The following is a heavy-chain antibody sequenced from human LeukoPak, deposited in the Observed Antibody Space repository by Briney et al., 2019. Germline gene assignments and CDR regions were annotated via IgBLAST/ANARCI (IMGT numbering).Heavy chain of an antibody. CDR1: GYTFTSYY. D-gene: IGHD6-19*01. Sequence: ASVTDSCKASGYTFTSYYMHWVRQAPGQGLEWMGIINPSGGSTSYAQKFQGRVTMTRDMSTSTVYMELSSLRSEDTAVYYCARGRIAVAGTTAAFDIWGQGTMVTVSS. J-gene: IGHJ3*02. V-gene: IGHV1-46*01. CDR2: INPSGGST. CDR3: ARGRIAVAGTTAAFDI.